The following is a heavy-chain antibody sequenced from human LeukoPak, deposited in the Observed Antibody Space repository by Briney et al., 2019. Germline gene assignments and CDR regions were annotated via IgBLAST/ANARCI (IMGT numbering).Heavy chain of an antibody. CDR3: ARDLVYYYDSSGPGAFDI. V-gene: IGHV1-18*01. CDR2: ISAYNGNT. Sequence: ASVKVSCKASGYTFTSYGISWVRQAPGQGLEWMRWISAYNGNTNYAQKLQGRVTMTTDTSTSTAYMELRSLRSDDTAAYYCARDLVYYYDSSGPGAFDIWGQGTMVTVSS. J-gene: IGHJ3*02. D-gene: IGHD3-22*01. CDR1: GYTFTSYG.